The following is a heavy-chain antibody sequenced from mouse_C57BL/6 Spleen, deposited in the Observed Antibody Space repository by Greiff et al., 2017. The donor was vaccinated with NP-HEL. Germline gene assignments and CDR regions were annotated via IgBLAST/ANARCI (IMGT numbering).Heavy chain of an antibody. CDR3: ARDPGYYYYYAMDY. J-gene: IGHJ4*01. Sequence: VQLKQPGAELVKPGASVKLSCKASGYTFTSYWMHWVKQRPGQGLEWIGMIHPNSGSTNYNEKFKSKATLTVDKSSSTAYMQLSSLTSEDSAVYYCARDPGYYYYYAMDYWGQGTSVTVSS. V-gene: IGHV1-64*01. D-gene: IGHD2-3*01. CDR1: GYTFTSYW. CDR2: IHPNSGST.